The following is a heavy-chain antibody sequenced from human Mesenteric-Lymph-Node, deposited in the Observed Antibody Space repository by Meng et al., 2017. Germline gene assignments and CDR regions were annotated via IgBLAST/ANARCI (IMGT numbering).Heavy chain of an antibody. Sequence: VQPQESGPGLVNPPQTPSPTCTFSGGSISSGDYYWSWIRQPPGKGLEWIGYIYYSGSTYYNPSLKSRVTISVDTSKNQFSLKLSSVTAADTAVYYCARGPTTYFDYWGQGTLVTVSS. V-gene: IGHV4-30-4*01. J-gene: IGHJ4*02. CDR2: IYYSGST. CDR3: ARGPTTYFDY. CDR1: GGSISSGDYY. D-gene: IGHD4-17*01.